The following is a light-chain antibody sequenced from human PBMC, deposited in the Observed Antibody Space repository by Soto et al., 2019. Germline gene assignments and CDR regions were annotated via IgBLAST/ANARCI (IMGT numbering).Light chain of an antibody. Sequence: QSVLTQPPSASGTPGQRVTISCSGSSSNIGSNYVYWYQQLPATAPKLLIYRNNQRPSGVPDRFSGSKSGASASLAISGRRSEDEDDYYCAAWDDSRSGPVFGGGTKLPVL. CDR1: SSNIGSNY. CDR3: AAWDDSRSGPV. V-gene: IGLV1-47*01. CDR2: RNN. J-gene: IGLJ2*01.